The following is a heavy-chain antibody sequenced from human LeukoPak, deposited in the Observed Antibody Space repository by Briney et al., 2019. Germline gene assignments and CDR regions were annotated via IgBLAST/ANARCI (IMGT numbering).Heavy chain of an antibody. D-gene: IGHD6-19*01. CDR1: GFSFDDYA. CDR3: AKGGWLDNY. Sequence: GGSLRLSCAASGFSFDDYAMHWLRQAPGKGLQWVSGISWNSGSEGYADSVKGRFTISRDNSKNTLYLQMNNLRAEDTAVYYCAKGGWLDNYWGQGTLVTVSS. V-gene: IGHV3-9*01. J-gene: IGHJ4*02. CDR2: ISWNSGSE.